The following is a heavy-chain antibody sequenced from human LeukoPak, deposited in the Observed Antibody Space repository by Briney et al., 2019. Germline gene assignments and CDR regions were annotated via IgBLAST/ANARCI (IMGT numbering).Heavy chain of an antibody. J-gene: IGHJ6*03. CDR3: ATYSSPYYYYYMDV. Sequence: GFDPEDGETIYAQKFQGRVTMTEDTSTDTAYMELSSLRSEDTAVYYCATYSSPYYYYYMDVWGKGTTVTVSS. V-gene: IGHV1-24*01. CDR2: FDPEDGET. D-gene: IGHD2-15*01.